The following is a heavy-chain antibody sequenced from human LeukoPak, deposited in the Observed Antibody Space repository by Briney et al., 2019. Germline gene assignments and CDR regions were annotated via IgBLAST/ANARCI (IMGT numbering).Heavy chain of an antibody. CDR3: ARDPPTIAARPLDY. D-gene: IGHD6-6*01. J-gene: IGHJ4*02. Sequence: GGSLRLSCAASGFTFSSYSKNWVRQAPGKGLEWVSSISSSSGYIKYADSVKGRFTISRDNAKNSLYLQMNSLRAEDTAVYYCARDPPTIAARPLDYWGQGALVTVSS. CDR2: ISSSSGYI. V-gene: IGHV3-21*01. CDR1: GFTFSSYS.